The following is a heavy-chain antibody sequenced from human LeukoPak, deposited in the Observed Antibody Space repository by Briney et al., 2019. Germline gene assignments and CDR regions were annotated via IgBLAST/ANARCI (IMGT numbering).Heavy chain of an antibody. CDR3: ARYYYDSSGYYYFDY. J-gene: IGHJ4*02. D-gene: IGHD3-22*01. V-gene: IGHV3-43D*03. CDR2: ISWDGGST. CDR1: GFTFDDYA. Sequence: PGGSLRLSCAASGFTFDDYAMHWVRQAPGKGLEWVSLISWDGGSTYYADSVKGRFTISRDNAKNSLYLQMNSLRAEDTAVYYCARYYYDSSGYYYFDYWGQGTLVTVSS.